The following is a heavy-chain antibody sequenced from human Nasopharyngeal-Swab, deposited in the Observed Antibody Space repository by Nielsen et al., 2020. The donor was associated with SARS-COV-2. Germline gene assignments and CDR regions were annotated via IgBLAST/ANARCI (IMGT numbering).Heavy chain of an antibody. CDR2: INPSGGST. CDR3: AREEDIVVVPAAGLDY. Sequence: ASVKVSCKASGYTFPSYYMHWVRQAPAQGLEWMGIINPSGGSTSYAQKFQGRVTMTRDTSTSTVYMELSSLRSEDTAVYYCAREEDIVVVPAAGLDYWGQGTLVTVSS. D-gene: IGHD2-2*01. J-gene: IGHJ4*02. V-gene: IGHV1-46*01. CDR1: GYTFPSYY.